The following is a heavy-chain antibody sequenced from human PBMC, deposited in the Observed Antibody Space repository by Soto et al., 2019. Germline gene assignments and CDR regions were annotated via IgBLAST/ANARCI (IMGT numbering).Heavy chain of an antibody. J-gene: IGHJ6*03. CDR2: IRGSGDVT. D-gene: IGHD3-3*01. CDR3: ANHGGPSYSYYMDV. CDR1: GFTFSNYA. Sequence: EVQLLESGGGLVQPGGSLRLSCAASGFTFSNYAMTWVRLAPGKGLEWVSVIRGSGDVTYYADSVQGRFAISRDNSKNTLYLQMNSLRDEDTAIYYCANHGGPSYSYYMDVWGKGTTVTVSS. V-gene: IGHV3-23*01.